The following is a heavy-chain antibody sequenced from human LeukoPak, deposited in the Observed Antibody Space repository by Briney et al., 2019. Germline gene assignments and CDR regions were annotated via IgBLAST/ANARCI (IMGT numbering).Heavy chain of an antibody. Sequence: GESLKISCKASGYSFTTYWIGWVRQVPGKGLEWVGIIYPADSTAKYSPSFQGQVTISVDKSISTAYMELSRLRSDDTAVYYCARSTNPEWQLGWYFDLWGRGTLVTVSS. J-gene: IGHJ2*01. D-gene: IGHD6-6*01. V-gene: IGHV5-51*01. CDR3: ARSTNPEWQLGWYFDL. CDR2: IYPADSTA. CDR1: GYSFTTYW.